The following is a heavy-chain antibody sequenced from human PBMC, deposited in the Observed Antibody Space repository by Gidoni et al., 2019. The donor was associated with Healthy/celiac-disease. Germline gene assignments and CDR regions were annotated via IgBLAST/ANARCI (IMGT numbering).Heavy chain of an antibody. Sequence: EVQLVESGGGSVQPGRSLRLSCAASGFTFDDYAMHWVRQAQGKGLEWVSGISWNSGSIGYADSVKGRFTISRDNAKNSLYLQMNSLRAEDTALYYCAKAHIAAAGTEYYFDYWGQGTLGTVSS. CDR1: GFTFDDYA. CDR2: ISWNSGSI. J-gene: IGHJ4*02. CDR3: AKAHIAAAGTEYYFDY. V-gene: IGHV3-9*01. D-gene: IGHD6-13*01.